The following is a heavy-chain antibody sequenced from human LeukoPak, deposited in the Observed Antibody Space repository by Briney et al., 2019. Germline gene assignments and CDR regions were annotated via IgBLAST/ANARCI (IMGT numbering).Heavy chain of an antibody. CDR2: ISSSGSTI. CDR1: GFTFSDYY. V-gene: IGHV3-11*01. Sequence: GGSLRLSCAASGFTFSDYYMSWIRQAPGKGLEWVSYISSSGSTIYYADSVKGRFTISRDNAKNSLYLQMNSLRAEDTAVYYCAGGYYYDSSGYYPADYWGQGTLVTVSS. J-gene: IGHJ4*02. CDR3: AGGYYYDSSGYYPADY. D-gene: IGHD3-22*01.